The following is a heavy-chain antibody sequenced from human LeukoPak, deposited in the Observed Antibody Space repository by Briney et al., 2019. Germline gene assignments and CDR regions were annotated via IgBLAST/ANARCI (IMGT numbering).Heavy chain of an antibody. Sequence: GGSLRLSCAASGITFSNYAMHWVRQAPGKGLEWVGVISYDGTNIYYADSVKGRFAISRDNSKNTLYLQLISLRAEDTGIYYCAKSSYYDSSGFYREYYFDYWGQGTLVTVSS. V-gene: IGHV3-30-3*02. CDR3: AKSSYYDSSGFYREYYFDY. J-gene: IGHJ4*02. D-gene: IGHD3-22*01. CDR2: ISYDGTNI. CDR1: GITFSNYA.